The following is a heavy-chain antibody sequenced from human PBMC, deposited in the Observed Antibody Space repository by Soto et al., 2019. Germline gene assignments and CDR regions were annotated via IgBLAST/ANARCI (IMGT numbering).Heavy chain of an antibody. CDR3: AREIFRPITMVRGVGEEDWFDP. CDR1: GGSISSGDYY. CDR2: IYYSGST. Sequence: SETLSLTCTVSGGSISSGDYYWSWIRQPPGKGLEWIGYIYYSGSTYYNPSLKSRVTISVDTSKNQFSLKLSSVTAADTAVYYCAREIFRPITMVRGVGEEDWFDPWGQGTLVTVS. V-gene: IGHV4-30-4*01. J-gene: IGHJ5*02. D-gene: IGHD3-10*01.